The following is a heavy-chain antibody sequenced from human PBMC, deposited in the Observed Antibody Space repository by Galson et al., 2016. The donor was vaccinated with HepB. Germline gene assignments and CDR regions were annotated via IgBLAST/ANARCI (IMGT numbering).Heavy chain of an antibody. Sequence: SETLSLTCSVSGASISSSSYYWGWLRRPPGKGLEWVGSIYYTGTTYYNPSLQSRVTISVDTSKNQFSLKLTSVTAADTALYTCVRQQRAGLMNFWGQGTMVTVSS. V-gene: IGHV4-39*01. CDR1: GASISSSSYY. CDR2: IYYTGTT. J-gene: IGHJ3*01. CDR3: VRQQRAGLMNF. D-gene: IGHD6-19*01.